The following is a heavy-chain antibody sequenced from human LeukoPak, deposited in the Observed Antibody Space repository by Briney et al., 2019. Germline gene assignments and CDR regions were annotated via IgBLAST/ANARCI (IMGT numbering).Heavy chain of an antibody. D-gene: IGHD4-17*01. CDR1: GYTFTGYY. CDR2: INPNSGGT. J-gene: IGHJ2*01. V-gene: IGHV1-2*02. CDR3: ARVDGDYGVYWYFDL. Sequence: ASVKVSCKASGYTFTGYYMHWVRQAPGQGLEWIGWINPNSGGTNYAQKFQGRVTMTRDTSISTAYMELSRLRSDDTAVYYCARVDGDYGVYWYFDLWGRGTPVTASS.